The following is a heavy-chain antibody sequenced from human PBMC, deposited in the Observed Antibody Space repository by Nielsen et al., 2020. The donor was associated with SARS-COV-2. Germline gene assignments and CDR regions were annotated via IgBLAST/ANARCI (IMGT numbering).Heavy chain of an antibody. Sequence: GGSLRTSCAAFGSTFSVYYKKSIRYALGQGPKCASYITSSSSYINYEDYVKVRFAISRDNAKNSLYLQMNNLRAEYTAIYYCLQGGASWGQGTLDTFSS. V-gene: IGHV3-11*03. CDR2: ITSSSSYI. CDR1: GSTFSVYY. D-gene: IGHD1-1*01. CDR3: LQGGAS. J-gene: IGHJ5*02.